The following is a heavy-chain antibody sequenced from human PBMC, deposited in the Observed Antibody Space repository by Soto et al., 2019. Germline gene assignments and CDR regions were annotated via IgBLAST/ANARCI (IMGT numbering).Heavy chain of an antibody. Sequence: GGSIRLCSASSGLGCSNRGMRWLRQVPGKGLEWVYGISAGGYLIYYADSVRGRFTMSRDNSKNMLYLQMNSLRAEDTAVYFCAKRQGIGAAAKNFDFWGQGARVTVSS. D-gene: IGHD6-13*01. CDR1: GLGCSNRG. CDR2: ISAGGYLI. CDR3: AKRQGIGAAAKNFDF. J-gene: IGHJ4*02. V-gene: IGHV3-23*01.